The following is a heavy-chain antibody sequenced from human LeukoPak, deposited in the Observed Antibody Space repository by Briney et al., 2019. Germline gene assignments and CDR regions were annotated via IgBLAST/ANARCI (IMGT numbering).Heavy chain of an antibody. V-gene: IGHV1-2*04. CDR3: ARDGGSYPDAFDI. Sequence: ASVKVSCKASGYTFTGYYMHWVRQAPGQGLEWMGWINPNSGGTNYAQKFQGWLTMTRDTSISTAYMELSRLRSDDTAVYYCARDGGSYPDAFDIWGQGTMVTVSS. CDR1: GYTFTGYY. D-gene: IGHD1-26*01. J-gene: IGHJ3*02. CDR2: INPNSGGT.